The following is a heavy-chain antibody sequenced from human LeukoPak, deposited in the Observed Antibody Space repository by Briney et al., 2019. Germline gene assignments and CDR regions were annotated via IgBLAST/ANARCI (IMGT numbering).Heavy chain of an antibody. CDR3: ARSTIAVGRYWYFDL. CDR1: GGSISSYY. V-gene: IGHV4-59*01. D-gene: IGHD2-15*01. CDR2: IYYSGST. J-gene: IGHJ2*01. Sequence: PSETLSLTCTVSGGSISSYYWSWIRQPPGKGLEWIGYIYYSGSTNYNPSLKSRVTISVDTSKNQFSLKLSSVTAADTAVYYCARSTIAVGRYWYFDLWGRGTLFTVSS.